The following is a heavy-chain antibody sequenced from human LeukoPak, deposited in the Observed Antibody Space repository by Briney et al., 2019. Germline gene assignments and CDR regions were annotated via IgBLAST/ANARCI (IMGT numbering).Heavy chain of an antibody. D-gene: IGHD6-13*01. CDR3: AKDPYSSSWYYYYYYGMDV. CDR1: GFTLSSYG. J-gene: IGHJ6*02. CDR2: IPYDGSNK. V-gene: IGHV3-30*18. Sequence: GGSLRLSCAASGFTLSSYGMHWVRQAPGKGLEWVAVIPYDGSNKYYADSVKGRFTISRDNSKNTLYLQMNSLRAEDTAVYYCAKDPYSSSWYYYYYYGMDVWGQGTTVTVSS.